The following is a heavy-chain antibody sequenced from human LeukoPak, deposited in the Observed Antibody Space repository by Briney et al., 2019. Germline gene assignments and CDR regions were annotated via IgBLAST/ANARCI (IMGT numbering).Heavy chain of an antibody. CDR2: INWNGDTT. CDR1: GFTFDDYA. Sequence: PGGSLRLSCAASGFTFDDYAMSWVRQAPGKGLEWVSNINWNGDTTTYADSVKGRFSISRDNAKNSLYLQMNSLRAEDTAFYYCAREGLRFLEWLSPDFDFWGQGILVTVSS. D-gene: IGHD3-3*01. V-gene: IGHV3-20*04. CDR3: AREGLRFLEWLSPDFDF. J-gene: IGHJ4*02.